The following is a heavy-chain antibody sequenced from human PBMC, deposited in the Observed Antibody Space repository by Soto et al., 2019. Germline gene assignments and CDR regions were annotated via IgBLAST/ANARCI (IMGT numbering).Heavy chain of an antibody. Sequence: SVKVSCKASGGTFSSYSISWVGQSPVRGLEWMGGSIPIFGTANYAQKFQGRVTITADESTSTAYMELSSLRSEDTAVYYCARTRERCSGGSCYYAYYYYGMDVWGQATTVTVSS. J-gene: IGHJ6*02. CDR3: ARTRERCSGGSCYYAYYYYGMDV. V-gene: IGHV1-69*13. CDR1: GGTFSSYS. CDR2: SIPIFGTA. D-gene: IGHD2-15*01.